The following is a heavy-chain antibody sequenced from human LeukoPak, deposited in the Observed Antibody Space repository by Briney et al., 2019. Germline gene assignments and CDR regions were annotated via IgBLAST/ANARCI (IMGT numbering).Heavy chain of an antibody. V-gene: IGHV4-34*01. CDR1: GGSFSGYY. D-gene: IGHD3-9*01. CDR3: ARGYYDILTGYHTAKSEQFAY. CDR2: INHSGST. Sequence: SETLSLTCAVYGGSFSGYYWSWIRQPPGKGLEWIGEINHSGSTNYNPSLKSRVTISVDTSKNQFSLKLSSVTAADTAVYYCARGYYDILTGYHTAKSEQFAYWGQGTLVTVSS. J-gene: IGHJ4*02.